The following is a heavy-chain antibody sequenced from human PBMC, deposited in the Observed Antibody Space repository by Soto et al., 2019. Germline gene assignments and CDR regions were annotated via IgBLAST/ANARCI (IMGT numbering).Heavy chain of an antibody. V-gene: IGHV1-69*13. Sequence: GASVKVSCKASGGTFSSYAISSVRQAPGQGLEWMGGIIPIFGTANYAQKFQGRVTITADESTSTAYMELSSLGSEDTAVYYCARPINFYSGSTILYYYYGMDIWGQGTTVTVSS. CDR3: ARPINFYSGSTILYYYYGMDI. CDR1: GGTFSSYA. CDR2: IIPIFGTA. D-gene: IGHD5-12*01. J-gene: IGHJ6*02.